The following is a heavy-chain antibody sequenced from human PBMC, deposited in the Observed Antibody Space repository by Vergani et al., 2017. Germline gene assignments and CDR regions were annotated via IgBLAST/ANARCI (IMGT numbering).Heavy chain of an antibody. CDR1: GFTFSSYS. J-gene: IGHJ6*04. D-gene: IGHD2-21*01. Sequence: EVQLVESGGGLVKRGGSLRLSCAASGFTFSSYSMNWVRQAPGKGLEWVGRTRNKANSYTTEYAASVEGRFIVSRDASEGSLYLQMNSLQTEDTAVDYCVSARVCGGGRCTPNNDVWGKGTTVTVSS. CDR3: VSARVCGGGRCTPNNDV. CDR2: TRNKANSYTT. V-gene: IGHV3-72*01.